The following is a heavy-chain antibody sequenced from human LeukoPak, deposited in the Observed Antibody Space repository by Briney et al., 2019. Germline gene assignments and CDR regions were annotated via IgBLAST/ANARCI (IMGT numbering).Heavy chain of an antibody. J-gene: IGHJ6*02. Sequence: PSETLSLTCTVSGGSLSSYYWSWIRQPPGKGLEWIGYIYHSGSTNYNPPLKSRVTISVDTSKNQFSLKLSSVTAADTAVYYCARGTIFGVVMHSYGMDVWGQGTTVTVSS. CDR3: ARGTIFGVVMHSYGMDV. CDR1: GGSLSSYY. D-gene: IGHD3-3*01. V-gene: IGHV4-59*08. CDR2: IYHSGST.